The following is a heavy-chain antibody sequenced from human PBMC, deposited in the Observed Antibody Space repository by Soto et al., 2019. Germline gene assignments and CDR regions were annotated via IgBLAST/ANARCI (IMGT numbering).Heavy chain of an antibody. CDR3: TTDIWPYFQSDY. D-gene: IGHD2-21*01. J-gene: IGHJ4*02. CDR1: GLTFSNVW. Sequence: VQLVESGGGFVKPGGSLRLSCAASGLTFSNVWMNWVRQAPGKELEWVGHIKSKTDGGTTDYAAPVKGRFTISRDDSKNTLYLQMNSLKIDDTGVYYCTTDIWPYFQSDYWGQGTLVTVSP. CDR2: IKSKTDGGTT. V-gene: IGHV3-15*07.